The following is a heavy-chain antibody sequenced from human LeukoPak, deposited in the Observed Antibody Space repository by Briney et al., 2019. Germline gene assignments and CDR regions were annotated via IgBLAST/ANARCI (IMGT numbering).Heavy chain of an antibody. D-gene: IGHD1-26*01. CDR1: GFTVSSNY. V-gene: IGHV3-21*01. Sequence: GGSLRLSCAASGFTVSSNYMSWVRQAPGKGLEWVSSISSSSSYIYYADSVKGRFTISRDNAKNSLYLQMNSLRAEDTAVYYCARDLGRYYETWALDYWGQGTLVTVSS. CDR3: ARDLGRYYETWALDY. CDR2: ISSSSSYI. J-gene: IGHJ4*02.